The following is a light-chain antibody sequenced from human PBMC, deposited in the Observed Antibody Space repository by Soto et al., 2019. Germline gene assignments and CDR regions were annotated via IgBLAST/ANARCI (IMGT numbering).Light chain of an antibody. CDR3: QQYNPYPWT. V-gene: IGKV1-9*01. CDR1: QAINTY. J-gene: IGKJ1*01. Sequence: DIQMTQSPASRSASVGDRVTSTCRASQAINTYLAWYQHKPGKAPILLIYAASTLESGVPSRFSGRGSGTEFTLTIRSLQPDDFATYYCQQYNPYPWTFGQGTK. CDR2: AAS.